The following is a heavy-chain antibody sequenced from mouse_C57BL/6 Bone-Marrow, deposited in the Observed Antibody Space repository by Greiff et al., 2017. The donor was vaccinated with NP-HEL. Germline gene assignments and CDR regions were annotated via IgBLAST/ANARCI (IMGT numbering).Heavy chain of an antibody. V-gene: IGHV1-82*01. CDR3: ARSGGTGGCAY. D-gene: IGHD3-3*01. J-gene: IGHJ3*01. CDR2: IYPGDGDT. Sequence: VQLQQSGPELVKPGASVKISCKASGYAFSSSWMNWVKQRPGKGLEWIGRIYPGDGDTNYNGKFKGKATLTADKSSSTAYMQLSSLTSEDSAVYFCARSGGTGGCAYWGQGTLVTVSA. CDR1: GYAFSSSW.